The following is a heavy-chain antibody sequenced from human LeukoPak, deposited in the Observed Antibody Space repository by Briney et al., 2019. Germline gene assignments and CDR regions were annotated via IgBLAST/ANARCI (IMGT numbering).Heavy chain of an antibody. CDR1: GYTFTDYY. D-gene: IGHD3-10*01. V-gene: IGHV1-2*02. Sequence: ASVKVSCKASGYTFTDYYINWVRQAPGQGLEWMGWINPNSGDTNYAQKFQDRVTMTRDTSISTAYMELSRLRSDDTAVYYCARPMWFGELFHAFDIWGQGTMVTVSS. CDR2: INPNSGDT. CDR3: ARPMWFGELFHAFDI. J-gene: IGHJ3*02.